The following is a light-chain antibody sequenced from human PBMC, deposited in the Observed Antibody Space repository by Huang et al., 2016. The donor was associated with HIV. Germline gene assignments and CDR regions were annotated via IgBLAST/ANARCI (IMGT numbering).Light chain of an antibody. V-gene: IGKV3-15*01. CDR3: QQYDNWPLT. CDR1: LSVSNH. Sequence: ERVMTQSPATVSLSPGERATLSCRASLSVSNHFAWYQQRPGQAPRLLIYGASTRATGIPARFSGGGSGAEFTLTISSLQSEDFAVYYCQQYDNWPLTFGGGTKVQIK. CDR2: GAS. J-gene: IGKJ4*01.